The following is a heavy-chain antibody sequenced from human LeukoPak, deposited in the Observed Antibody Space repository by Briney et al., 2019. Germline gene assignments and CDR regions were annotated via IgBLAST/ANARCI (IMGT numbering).Heavy chain of an antibody. D-gene: IGHD3-22*01. Sequence: SETLSLTCTVSGGSISSYYWSWIRQPAGKGLEWIGRIYTSGSTNYNPSLKSRVTMSVDTSKNQFSLKLSSVTAADTAVYYCAREYDDGSGYYYEAFDYWGQGTLVTVSS. CDR2: IYTSGST. CDR1: GGSISSYY. J-gene: IGHJ4*02. CDR3: AREYDDGSGYYYEAFDY. V-gene: IGHV4-4*07.